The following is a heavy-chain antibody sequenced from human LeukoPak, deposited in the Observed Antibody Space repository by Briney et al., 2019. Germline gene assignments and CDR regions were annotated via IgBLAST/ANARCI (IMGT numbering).Heavy chain of an antibody. J-gene: IGHJ4*02. D-gene: IGHD6-19*01. Sequence: PSETLSLTCAVYGGSFSGYYWSWIRQPPGKGLEWIGEINHSGSTNYYPAFVNRVIAILQKTKNQLSLMLSSVTAADTAVYYCARQWLVSPPFDYWGQGNLVTVS. CDR3: ARQWLVSPPFDY. CDR1: GGSFSGYY. CDR2: INHSGST. V-gene: IGHV4-34*01.